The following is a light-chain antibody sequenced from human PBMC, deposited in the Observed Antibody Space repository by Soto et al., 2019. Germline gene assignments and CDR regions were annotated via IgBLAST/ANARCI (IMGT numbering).Light chain of an antibody. J-gene: IGLJ1*01. V-gene: IGLV2-14*01. CDR3: SSYTSSSTLYV. CDR1: SSDVGGYNH. Sequence: QSVLTRPASGSGSPGQSSTISCTGTSSDVGGYNHVSWYQQHPGKAPKLMIYDVSNRPSGVSNRFSGSKSGNTASLTISGLQAEDEADYYCSSYTSSSTLYVFGPGTKVTVL. CDR2: DVS.